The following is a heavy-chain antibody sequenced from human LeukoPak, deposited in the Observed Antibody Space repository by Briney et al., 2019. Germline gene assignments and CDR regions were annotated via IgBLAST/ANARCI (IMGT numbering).Heavy chain of an antibody. CDR3: ARDGYGDYVLDY. CDR2: INHSGGT. V-gene: IGHV4-34*01. J-gene: IGHJ4*02. Sequence: PSETLSLTCAVYGGSFSGYYWSWIRQPPGKGLEWIGEINHSGGTNYNPSLKSRVTISVDTSKNQFSLKLSSVTAADTAVYYCARDGYGDYVLDYWGQGTLVTVSS. CDR1: GGSFSGYY. D-gene: IGHD4-17*01.